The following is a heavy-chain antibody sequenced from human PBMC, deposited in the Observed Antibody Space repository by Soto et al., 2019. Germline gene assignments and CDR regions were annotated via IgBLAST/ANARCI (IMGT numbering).Heavy chain of an antibody. CDR2: IKQDGSEK. D-gene: IGHD2-8*01. CDR3: ARVGLGEVLKLNYYYYGMDV. CDR1: GFTFSSYW. Sequence: SLRLSCAASGFTFSSYWMSWVRQAPGKGLEWVANIKQDGSEKYYVDSVKGRFTISRDNAKNSLYLQMNSLRAEDTAVYYCARVGLGEVLKLNYYYYGMDVWGQGTTVTVS. J-gene: IGHJ6*02. V-gene: IGHV3-7*03.